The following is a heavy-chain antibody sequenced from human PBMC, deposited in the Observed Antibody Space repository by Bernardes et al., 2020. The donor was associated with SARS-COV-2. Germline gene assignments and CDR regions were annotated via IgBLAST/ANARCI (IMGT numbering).Heavy chain of an antibody. D-gene: IGHD2-15*01. J-gene: IGHJ4*02. V-gene: IGHV3-23*01. CDR1: DFTFSSYA. CDR2: IGGSGGNT. Sequence: GGSLRLSCEGSDFTFSSYAMSWVRQAPGKGLEWVSIIGGSGGNTYYADSVKGRFTISRDNSRNVLYLQMNSLRADDTAVYYCARDRYCSGGSCFSDLWGQGTLVTVSS. CDR3: ARDRYCSGGSCFSDL.